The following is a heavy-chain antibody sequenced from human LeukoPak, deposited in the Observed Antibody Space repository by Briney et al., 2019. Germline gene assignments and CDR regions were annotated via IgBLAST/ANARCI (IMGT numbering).Heavy chain of an antibody. CDR2: IDSRDNT. D-gene: IGHD5-24*01. CDR1: GFTFTHYW. Sequence: GGSLRLSCAASGFTFTHYWMSWVRQAPGKGLEWVSVIDSRDNTYHADSVKGRFTISRHTSKNTLYLQMNSLRAEDTAVYYCARESTPLRGAFDPWGQGTLVTVSS. V-gene: IGHV3-53*04. J-gene: IGHJ5*02. CDR3: ARESTPLRGAFDP.